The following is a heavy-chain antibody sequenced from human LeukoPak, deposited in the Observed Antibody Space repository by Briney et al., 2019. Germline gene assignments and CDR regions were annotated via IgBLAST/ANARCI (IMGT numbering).Heavy chain of an antibody. V-gene: IGHV4-59*01. D-gene: IGHD4-17*01. Sequence: PSETLSLTCTVSGGSISGYYWSWIRQPPGKGLEWIGYVYYSGSTNYNPSFESRVTISVDTSKNQFSLKLSSVTAADTALYYCARSTTVTTFSYGMDVWGKGTTVTVSS. CDR2: VYYSGST. J-gene: IGHJ6*04. CDR1: GGSISGYY. CDR3: ARSTTVTTFSYGMDV.